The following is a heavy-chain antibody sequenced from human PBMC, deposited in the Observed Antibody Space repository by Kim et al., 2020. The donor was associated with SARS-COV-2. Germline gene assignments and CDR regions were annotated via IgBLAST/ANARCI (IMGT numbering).Heavy chain of an antibody. CDR3: ARDLAVTKPLDAFDI. CDR2: ISAYNGNT. CDR1: GYTFTSYG. Sequence: ASVKVSCKASGYTFTSYGISWVRQAPGQGLEWMGWISAYNGNTNYAQKLQGRVTMTTDTSTSTAYMELRSLRSDDTAVYYCARDLAVTKPLDAFDIWGQGRMVTVSS. D-gene: IGHD2-21*02. V-gene: IGHV1-18*01. J-gene: IGHJ3*02.